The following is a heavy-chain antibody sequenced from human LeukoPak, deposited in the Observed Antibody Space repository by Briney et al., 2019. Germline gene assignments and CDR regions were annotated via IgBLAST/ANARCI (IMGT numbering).Heavy chain of an antibody. CDR3: AKDQWALWVLDY. D-gene: IGHD3-16*01. Sequence: GGFLRLSCAASGFTFSSYWMSWVRQAPGRGLEWVANIKQDGSEKYYVDSVKGRFTISRDNAKNSLYLQMNSLRAEDTAVYYCAKDQWALWVLDYWGQGTLVTVSS. J-gene: IGHJ4*02. CDR1: GFTFSSYW. CDR2: IKQDGSEK. V-gene: IGHV3-7*01.